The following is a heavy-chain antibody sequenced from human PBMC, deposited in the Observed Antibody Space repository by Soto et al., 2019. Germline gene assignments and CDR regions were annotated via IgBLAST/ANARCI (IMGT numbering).Heavy chain of an antibody. CDR3: GAYVTIFGVVS. J-gene: IGHJ5*02. Sequence: PSETLSLTCTVSGGSIGRSSYYWGWIRQPPGKRLEWIGSIYYSGSTYYNPSLKSRVTISVDTSKNQFSLKLSSVTAADTAVYYRGAYVTIFGVVSWGQGTLVTVSS. V-gene: IGHV4-39*01. D-gene: IGHD3-3*01. CDR1: GGSIGRSSYY. CDR2: IYYSGST.